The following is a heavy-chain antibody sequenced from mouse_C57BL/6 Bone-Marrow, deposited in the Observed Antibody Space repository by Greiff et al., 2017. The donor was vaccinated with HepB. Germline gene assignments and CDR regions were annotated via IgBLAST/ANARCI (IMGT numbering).Heavy chain of an antibody. CDR2: INPYNGGT. V-gene: IGHV1-19*01. CDR1: GYTFTDYY. CDR3: AVSSTMVTTDYAMDY. D-gene: IGHD2-2*01. Sequence: VQLQQSGPVLVKPGASVKMSCKASGYTFTDYYMNWVKQSHGKSLEWIGVINPYNGGTSYNQKFKGKATLTVDKSSSTAYMELNSLTSEDSAVYYCAVSSTMVTTDYAMDYWGQGTSVTVSS. J-gene: IGHJ4*01.